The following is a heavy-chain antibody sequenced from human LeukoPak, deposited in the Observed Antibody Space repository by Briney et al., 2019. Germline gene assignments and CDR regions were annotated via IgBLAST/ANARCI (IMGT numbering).Heavy chain of an antibody. CDR1: GFTFSSYG. Sequence: PGGSLRLSCAASGFTFSSYGMHWVRQAPGKGLEWVAFIRHDGSNKYYADSVKGRFTISRDNAKNTLYLQMNSLRAEDTAVYYCARGVDYHDSSGYLLGYWGQGTLVTVSS. CDR3: ARGVDYHDSSGYLLGY. CDR2: IRHDGSNK. V-gene: IGHV3-30*02. J-gene: IGHJ4*02. D-gene: IGHD3-22*01.